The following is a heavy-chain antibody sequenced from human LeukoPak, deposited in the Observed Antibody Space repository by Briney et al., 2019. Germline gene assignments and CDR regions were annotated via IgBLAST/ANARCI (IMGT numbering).Heavy chain of an antibody. CDR1: GFTFSSYG. J-gene: IGHJ4*02. D-gene: IGHD6-6*01. CDR3: AREGRAIAARPYDY. CDR2: IKQDGSEK. V-gene: IGHV3-7*01. Sequence: PGGTLRLSCAASGFTFSSYGMSWVRQAPGKGLEWVANIKQDGSEKYYVDSVKGRFTISRDNAKNSLYLQMNSLRAEDTAVYYCAREGRAIAARPYDYWGQGTLVTVSS.